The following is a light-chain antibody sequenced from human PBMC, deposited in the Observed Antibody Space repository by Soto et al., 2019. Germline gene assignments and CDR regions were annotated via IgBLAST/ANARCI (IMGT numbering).Light chain of an antibody. CDR1: QSVTNY. J-gene: IGKJ5*01. CDR2: DAS. V-gene: IGKV3-11*01. Sequence: EIVLTQSPATLSLSPGERATLSCRASQSVTNYLNWYQQKPGQGPRLLIFDASNRATGTPPRFSGSGSGTDFTLTISSLEPEDFAVYYCQQHSNWPGLSTFGQGTRLEIK. CDR3: QQHSNWPGLST.